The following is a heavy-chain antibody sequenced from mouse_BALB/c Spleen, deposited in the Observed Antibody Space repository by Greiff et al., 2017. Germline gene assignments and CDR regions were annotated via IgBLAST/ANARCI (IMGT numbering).Heavy chain of an antibody. CDR1: GFNIKDYY. D-gene: IGHD4-1*01. CDR2: NDPENGDT. Sequence: EVQLQQSGAELVRSGASVKLSCTASGFNIKDYYMHWVKQRPEQGLEWIGWNDPENGDTEYAPKFQGKATMTADTSSNTAYLQLSSLTSEDTAVYYCNAYWNYAMDYWGQGTSVTVSS. CDR3: NAYWNYAMDY. V-gene: IGHV14-4*02. J-gene: IGHJ4*01.